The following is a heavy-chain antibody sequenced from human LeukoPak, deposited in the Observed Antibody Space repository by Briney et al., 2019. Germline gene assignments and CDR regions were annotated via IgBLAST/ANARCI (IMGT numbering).Heavy chain of an antibody. CDR1: GYTFTSYA. J-gene: IGHJ4*02. Sequence: ASVKVSCKASGYTFTSYAIHWVRQAPGQRLEWMGWIHAGNGNTKCSQKFQGRVTITRDTSASTAYMELSSLRSDDTAVYYCARGGSGWYMEDDYWGQGTLVTVSS. D-gene: IGHD6-19*01. V-gene: IGHV1-3*01. CDR3: ARGGSGWYMEDDY. CDR2: IHAGNGNT.